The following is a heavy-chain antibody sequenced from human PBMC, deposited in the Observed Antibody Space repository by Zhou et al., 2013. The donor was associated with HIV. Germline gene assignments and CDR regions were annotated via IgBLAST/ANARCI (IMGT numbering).Heavy chain of an antibody. V-gene: IGHV1-69*05. CDR3: ARVVGSGSYYYDAFDM. CDR2: FIPIFGTA. CDR1: GGTFTSYT. D-gene: IGHD3-10*01. Sequence: QVQLVQSGAEVKKPGSSVKVSCKASGGTFTSYTISWVRQAPGQGLEWMGGFIPIFGTANYAQKLQGRVTITTDESTSTAYMELSSLRSDDTAVYYCARVVGSGSYYYDAFDMWGQGDNGHRLF. J-gene: IGHJ3*02.